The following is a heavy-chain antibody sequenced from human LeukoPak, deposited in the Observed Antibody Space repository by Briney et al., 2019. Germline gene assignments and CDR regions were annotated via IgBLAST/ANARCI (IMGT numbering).Heavy chain of an antibody. V-gene: IGHV1-18*01. CDR2: ISAYNGNT. D-gene: IGHD3-22*01. Sequence: GASVKVSCKASGYTFTNYGIHWVRQAPGQGLEWMGWISAYNGNTNYAQKLQGRVTMTTDTSTNTAYMELRSLRSDDTAVCSCARDLSRGYTTFDYWGQGTLVTVSS. J-gene: IGHJ4*02. CDR3: ARDLSRGYTTFDY. CDR1: GYTFTNYG.